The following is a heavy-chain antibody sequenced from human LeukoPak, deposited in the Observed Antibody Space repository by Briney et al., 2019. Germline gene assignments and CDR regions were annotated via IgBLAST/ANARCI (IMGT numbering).Heavy chain of an antibody. CDR2: IHNSGNT. CDR1: GDSISSSC. V-gene: IGHV4-59*01. Sequence: SETLSLTCTVSGDSISSSCWSWIRQPPGKGLEYIGDIHNSGNTNYNASLKSRVSISEATSKNQFSLKLSSVTAADSAVYYCARSRYIKYGMDVWGQGTTVTVSS. J-gene: IGHJ6*02. D-gene: IGHD5-18*01. CDR3: ARSRYIKYGMDV.